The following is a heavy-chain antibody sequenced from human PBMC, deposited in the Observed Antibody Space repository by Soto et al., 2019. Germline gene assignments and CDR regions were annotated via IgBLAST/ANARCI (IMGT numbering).Heavy chain of an antibody. Sequence: GGSLRLSCAASGFTFSSYAMSWVRQAPGKGLEWVSAISGSGGSTYYADSVRGRFIVSRDNAKNSAFLQMNSLRVEDTAVYYCVAWAVGKRVVRDLWGQGSLVTVSS. D-gene: IGHD3-22*01. CDR3: VAWAVGKRVVRDL. J-gene: IGHJ5*02. V-gene: IGHV3-23*01. CDR1: GFTFSSYA. CDR2: ISGSGGST.